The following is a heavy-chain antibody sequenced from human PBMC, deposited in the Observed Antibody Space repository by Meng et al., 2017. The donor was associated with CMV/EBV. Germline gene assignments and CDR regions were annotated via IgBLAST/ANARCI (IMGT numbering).Heavy chain of an antibody. J-gene: IGHJ6*02. Sequence: ASVKVSCKASGYTFTSYDINWVRQATGQGFEWMGWMNSNSGNTGYAQKFQGRVTMTRNTSISTAYMELSSLRSEDTAVYYCARGVRYYDFWSGLSNLQTTYGMDVWGQGTTVTVSS. V-gene: IGHV1-8*01. CDR1: GYTFTSYD. CDR3: ARGVRYYDFWSGLSNLQTTYGMDV. D-gene: IGHD3-3*01. CDR2: MNSNSGNT.